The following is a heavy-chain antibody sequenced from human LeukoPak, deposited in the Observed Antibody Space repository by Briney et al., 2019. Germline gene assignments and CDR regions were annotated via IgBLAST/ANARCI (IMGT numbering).Heavy chain of an antibody. Sequence: GASVKASCKASGYTFTSYGISWVRQAPGQGLEWMGWISAYNGNTNYAQKLQGRVTMTTDTSTSTAYMELRSLRSDDTAVYYCARGYYYDSSGYWFDPWGQGTLVTVSS. D-gene: IGHD3-22*01. CDR3: ARGYYYDSSGYWFDP. CDR1: GYTFTSYG. CDR2: ISAYNGNT. V-gene: IGHV1-18*01. J-gene: IGHJ5*02.